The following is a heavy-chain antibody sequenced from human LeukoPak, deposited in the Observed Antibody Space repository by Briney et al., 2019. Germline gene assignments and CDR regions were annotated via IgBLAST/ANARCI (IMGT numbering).Heavy chain of an antibody. Sequence: PSETLSLTCAVSVGSITTTTYYWGWIRQPPGKGLEWLGSVYYGGSTYYSPSLKSRLTISLDTSKHQFSLKLSSVNAADTAVYYCSFNLGSGSYAFDIRGQGTMVTVSS. V-gene: IGHV4-39*07. J-gene: IGHJ3*02. D-gene: IGHD3-10*01. CDR3: SFNLGSGSYAFDI. CDR1: VGSITTTTYY. CDR2: VYYGGST.